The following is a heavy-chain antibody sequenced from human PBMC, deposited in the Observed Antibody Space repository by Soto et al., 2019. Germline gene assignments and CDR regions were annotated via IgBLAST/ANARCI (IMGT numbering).Heavy chain of an antibody. D-gene: IGHD3-3*01. CDR2: INHSGST. V-gene: IGHV4-34*01. CDR3: ARGCVLRFLEWLFDYYYYGMDV. CDR1: GGSFSGYY. Sequence: PSETLSLTCAVYGGSFSGYYWSWIRQPPGKGLEWIGEINHSGSTNYNPSLKSRVTISVDTSKNQYSLKLSSVTAADTAVYYCARGCVLRFLEWLFDYYYYGMDVWGQGTTVTVSS. J-gene: IGHJ6*02.